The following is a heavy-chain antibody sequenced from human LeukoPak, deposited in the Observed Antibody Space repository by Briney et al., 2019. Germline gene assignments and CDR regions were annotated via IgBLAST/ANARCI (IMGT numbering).Heavy chain of an antibody. CDR3: ATDLGYYDSSGYYYKWFDP. Sequence: ASVKVSCKVSGYTLTKLCMHWVRQAPGKGLEWLGCIDPEDGETIYVEKFQGRVTMTEDTSTDTAYMELSSLRVEDTAVYYCATDLGYYDSSGYYYKWFDPWGQGTLVTVSS. CDR1: GYTLTKLC. CDR2: IDPEDGET. V-gene: IGHV1-24*01. D-gene: IGHD3-22*01. J-gene: IGHJ5*02.